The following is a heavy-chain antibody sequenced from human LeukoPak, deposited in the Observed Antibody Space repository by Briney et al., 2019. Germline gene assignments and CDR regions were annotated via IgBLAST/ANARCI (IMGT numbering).Heavy chain of an antibody. Sequence: SETLSLTCTVSGYSISSGFYWGWVRQPPGKGLEWIGNTYHSGSTYYNPSFKSRVTISVDMSKNQFSLKLSSLTAADTAVYYCARDLGYCSSTSCLGEGYWGQGTLVTVSS. CDR2: TYHSGST. CDR3: ARDLGYCSSTSCLGEGY. CDR1: GYSISSGFY. D-gene: IGHD2-2*01. V-gene: IGHV4-38-2*02. J-gene: IGHJ4*02.